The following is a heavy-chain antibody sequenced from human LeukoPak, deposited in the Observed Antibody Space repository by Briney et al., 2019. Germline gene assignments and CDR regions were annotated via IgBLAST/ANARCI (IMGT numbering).Heavy chain of an antibody. V-gene: IGHV3-48*04. Sequence: GGSLRLSCAASGFTFSSYSMNWVRQAPGKGLEWVSYISSSSSTIYYADSVKGRFTISRDNAKNSLYLQTNSLRAEDTAVYYCARETDKWELLNPGAFDIWGQGTMVTVSS. CDR1: GFTFSSYS. D-gene: IGHD1-26*01. CDR2: ISSSSSTI. J-gene: IGHJ3*02. CDR3: ARETDKWELLNPGAFDI.